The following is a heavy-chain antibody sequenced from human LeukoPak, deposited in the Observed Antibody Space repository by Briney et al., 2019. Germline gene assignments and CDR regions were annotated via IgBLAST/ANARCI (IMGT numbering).Heavy chain of an antibody. D-gene: IGHD3-16*01. CDR2: MRQDGSEK. J-gene: IGHJ4*02. V-gene: IGHV3-7*01. CDR1: GFTFSRHI. Sequence: GGSLRLPCVVSGFTFSRHIISWVRQAPGKGLEWVANMRQDGSEKFYVDSVKGRFTISRDNAKNSLYLQMNSLRAEDTAVYYCAREGDAFDYWGQGTLVTVSS. CDR3: AREGDAFDY.